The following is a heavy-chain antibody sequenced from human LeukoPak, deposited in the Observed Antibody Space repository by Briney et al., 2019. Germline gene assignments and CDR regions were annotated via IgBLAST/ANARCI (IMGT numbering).Heavy chain of an antibody. CDR3: ARRMAGITIFGWAFDI. CDR1: GYSISSGYY. J-gene: IGHJ3*02. V-gene: IGHV4-38-2*01. CDR2: IYHSGST. D-gene: IGHD3-3*01. Sequence: SETLSLTCAASGYSISSGYYWGWIRQPPGKGLEWIGSIYHSGSTYYNPSLKSRVTISVDTSKNQFSLKLSSVTAADTAVYYCARRMAGITIFGWAFDIWGQGTMVTVSS.